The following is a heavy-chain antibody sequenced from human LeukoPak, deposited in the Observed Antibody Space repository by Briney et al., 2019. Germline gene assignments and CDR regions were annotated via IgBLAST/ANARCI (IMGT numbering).Heavy chain of an antibody. D-gene: IGHD2-15*01. V-gene: IGHV3-48*03. CDR2: ISSSVTTI. Sequence: GGSLRLSCAASGFTFSYYETNWVRQAPGKGLEWVSYISSSVTTINYADSVKGRFTISRDNAKYSLYLQMNSLRAEDTAVYYCARGGYCSGGICYSYNAFDVWGQGTMVTVSS. J-gene: IGHJ3*01. CDR3: ARGGYCSGGICYSYNAFDV. CDR1: GFTFSYYE.